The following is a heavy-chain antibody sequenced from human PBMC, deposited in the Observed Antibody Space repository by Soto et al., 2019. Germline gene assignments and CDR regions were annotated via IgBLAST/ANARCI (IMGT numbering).Heavy chain of an antibody. CDR3: AKDGLSDSPSAIDY. J-gene: IGHJ4*02. CDR1: GFTFTKSG. Sequence: XGSLRLSCAAAGFTFTKSGMSWVRQAPGKGLEWVAGIGGSGRKTYYADSVKGRFSISRDNSKNSLFLQMNSLSADDTAIYYCAKDGLSDSPSAIDYWGLGTLVTVSS. D-gene: IGHD6-13*01. V-gene: IGHV3-23*01. CDR2: IGGSGRKT.